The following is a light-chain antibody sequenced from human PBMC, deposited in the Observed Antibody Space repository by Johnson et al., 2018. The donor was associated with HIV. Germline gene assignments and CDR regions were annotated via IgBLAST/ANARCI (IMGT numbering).Light chain of an antibody. V-gene: IGLV1-51*02. CDR2: ENN. CDR1: ISNIESYF. Sequence: QFVLTQPPSVSAAPGQRVNISCSGNISNIESYFVSWYQQLPGAAPTLLIYENNKRPSGIPDRFSGSKSGTSATLGITGIQTGDEADYYCGTWDSSLSPNVFGTGTKVTVL. J-gene: IGLJ1*01. CDR3: GTWDSSLSPNV.